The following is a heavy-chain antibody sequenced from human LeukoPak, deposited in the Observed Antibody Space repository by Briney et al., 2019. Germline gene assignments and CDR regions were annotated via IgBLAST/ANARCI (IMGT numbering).Heavy chain of an antibody. CDR1: GGTFTSYA. D-gene: IGHD3-10*01. V-gene: IGHV1-69*01. CDR3: ARDSARYYGSGSYYNNWFDP. J-gene: IGHJ5*02. CDR2: IIPIFGTA. Sequence: SVKVSCKASGGTFTSYAISWARQAPGQGLEWIGGIIPIFGTANYAQKFQGRVTITADESTSTAYMELSSLRSEDTAVYYCARDSARYYGSGSYYNNWFDPWGQGTLVTVSS.